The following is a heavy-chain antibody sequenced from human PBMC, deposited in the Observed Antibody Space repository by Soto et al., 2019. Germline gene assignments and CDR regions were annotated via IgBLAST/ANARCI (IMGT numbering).Heavy chain of an antibody. Sequence: EVQLLESGGGLVQPGGSLRLSCSASGLTFSSYAMTWVRQAPGKGLEWVSGISGGGYSTDDADSVKGRFTISRDNSKNTLYLQMNSLRVEYTAVYYCAKDMVSSPASDAFDIWGQGTMVNVSS. CDR1: GLTFSSYA. CDR3: AKDMVSSPASDAFDI. D-gene: IGHD3-10*01. V-gene: IGHV3-23*01. J-gene: IGHJ3*02. CDR2: ISGGGYST.